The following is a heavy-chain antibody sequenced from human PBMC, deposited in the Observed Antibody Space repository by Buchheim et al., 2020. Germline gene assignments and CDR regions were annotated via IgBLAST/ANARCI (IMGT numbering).Heavy chain of an antibody. J-gene: IGHJ6*02. D-gene: IGHD3-10*01. V-gene: IGHV4-34*01. CDR1: GGSFSGYY. CDR2: ITHSGST. CDR3: AGGTGNYYYGMDV. Sequence: QVQLQQWGAGLLKPSETLSLTCAVYGGSFSGYYWSWIRPPPGKGLEWIGEITHSGSTNYNPSLKSRVAISVATSKTPFFSKLSSVTAADTAVYYCAGGTGNYYYGMDVWGQGTT.